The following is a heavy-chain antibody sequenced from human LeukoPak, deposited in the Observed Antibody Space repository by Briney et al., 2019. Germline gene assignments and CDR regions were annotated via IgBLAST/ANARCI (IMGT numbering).Heavy chain of an antibody. D-gene: IGHD3-10*01. V-gene: IGHV4-59*01. CDR1: GGSISSYY. J-gene: IGHJ5*02. CDR3: AGGFPSTHNWFDP. Sequence: SETLSLTCTVSGGSISSYYWSWIRQPPGKGLEWIGYIYYSGSTNYNPSLKSRVTMSADTSKNQFSLKLSSVTAADTAVYYCAGGFPSTHNWFDPWGQGTLVTVSS. CDR2: IYYSGST.